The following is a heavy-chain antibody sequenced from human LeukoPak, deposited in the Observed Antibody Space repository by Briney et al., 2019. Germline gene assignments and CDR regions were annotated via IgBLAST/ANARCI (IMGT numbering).Heavy chain of an antibody. D-gene: IGHD6-13*01. CDR3: AKGSIAAAGGFDY. CDR2: IRYDGSNK. V-gene: IGHV3-30*02. CDR1: GFTFSSYG. J-gene: IGHJ4*02. Sequence: PGGSLRLSCAASGFTFSSYGMHWVRQAPGKGLEWVAFIRYDGSNKYYADSVKGRFTISRDNSKNTLYLQMNSLRAEDTAVYYCAKGSIAAAGGFDYWGQGTLVTVSS.